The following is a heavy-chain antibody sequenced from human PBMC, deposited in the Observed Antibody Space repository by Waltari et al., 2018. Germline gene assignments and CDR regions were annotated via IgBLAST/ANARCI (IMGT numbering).Heavy chain of an antibody. CDR3: ARVEYDYVWGSYLAHAFDI. CDR1: GGTFSSYA. Sequence: QVQLVQSGAEVKKPGSSVKVSCKASGGTFSSYAISWVRQAPGQGLEWMGGIIPIFGTANYAQKFQGRVTITTDESTSTAYMELSSLRSEDTAVYYCARVEYDYVWGSYLAHAFDIWGQGTMVTVSS. V-gene: IGHV1-69*05. CDR2: IIPIFGTA. J-gene: IGHJ3*02. D-gene: IGHD3-16*01.